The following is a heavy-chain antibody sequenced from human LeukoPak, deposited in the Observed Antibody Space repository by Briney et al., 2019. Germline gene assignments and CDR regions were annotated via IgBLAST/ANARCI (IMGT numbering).Heavy chain of an antibody. CDR2: IYTSGST. V-gene: IGHV4-4*07. CDR1: GGSISSYY. J-gene: IGHJ4*02. Sequence: SETLSLTCTVSGGSISSYYWSWIRQPAGKGLEWIGRIYTSGSTNYNPSLKSRVTMSVDTSKNQFSLKLSSVTAADTAVYYCARFSPKGFGELPEHWGQGTLVTVSS. D-gene: IGHD3-10*01. CDR3: ARFSPKGFGELPEH.